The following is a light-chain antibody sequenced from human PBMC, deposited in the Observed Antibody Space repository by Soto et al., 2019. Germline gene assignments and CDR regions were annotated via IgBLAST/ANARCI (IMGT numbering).Light chain of an antibody. CDR1: QSVRSDY. Sequence: IVLTQSPDTLSLSQGQRATLSCRASQSVRSDYFAWYQQKPGQAPRVIIFGVSTRATGVPDRFSGSGSGTDFTLTISRLEPEDFALYYCQQYGNSPLTFGGGTKVDIK. J-gene: IGKJ4*01. V-gene: IGKV3-20*01. CDR3: QQYGNSPLT. CDR2: GVS.